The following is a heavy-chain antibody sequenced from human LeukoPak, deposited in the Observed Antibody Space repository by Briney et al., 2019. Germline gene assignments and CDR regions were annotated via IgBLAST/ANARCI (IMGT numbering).Heavy chain of an antibody. Sequence: KPSETLSLTCTVSGGSISSGGYYWSWIRQHPGKSLEWIGYIYYCGSTYYNPPLKSRVTLSVDTSKNQFSLKLSSVTAADTAVYYCARATVTTSVGFDPWGQGTLVTVSS. J-gene: IGHJ5*02. CDR1: GGSISSGGYY. V-gene: IGHV4-31*03. CDR3: ARATVTTSVGFDP. D-gene: IGHD4-17*01. CDR2: IYYCGST.